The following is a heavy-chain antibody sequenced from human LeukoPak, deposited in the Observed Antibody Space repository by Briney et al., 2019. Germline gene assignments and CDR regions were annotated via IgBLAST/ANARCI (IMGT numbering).Heavy chain of an antibody. D-gene: IGHD6-13*01. J-gene: IGHJ4*02. CDR1: GFTVTTYN. Sequence: PGGSLRLSCAASGFTVTTYNMSWVRQAPGKGLEWVSAISGSGGSTYYADSVKGRFTISRDNSKNTLYLQMNSLRAEDTAVYYCAKPGTQLGAAAGTKERTNRNYFDYWGQGTLVTVSS. CDR2: ISGSGGST. V-gene: IGHV3-23*01. CDR3: AKPGTQLGAAAGTKERTNRNYFDY.